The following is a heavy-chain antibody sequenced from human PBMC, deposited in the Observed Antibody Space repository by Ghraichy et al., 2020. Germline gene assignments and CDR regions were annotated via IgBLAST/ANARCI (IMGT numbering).Heavy chain of an antibody. CDR2: ISTSGSTI. CDR1: GFTFSSYE. J-gene: IGHJ3*02. Sequence: GGSLRLSCAASGFTFSSYEMNWVRQAPGKGLEWVSYISTSGSTIYYADSVKGRFTISRDNAKNLLYLQMNSLRAEDTAVYYCARDRRGIVATITLAPDAFDIWGQGTMVTVSS. V-gene: IGHV3-48*03. D-gene: IGHD5-12*01. CDR3: ARDRRGIVATITLAPDAFDI.